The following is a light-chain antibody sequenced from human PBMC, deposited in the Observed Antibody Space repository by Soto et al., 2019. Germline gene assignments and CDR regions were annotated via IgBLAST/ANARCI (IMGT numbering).Light chain of an antibody. V-gene: IGKV3-20*01. CDR3: QQHGSAPWT. J-gene: IGKJ1*01. CDR2: AVS. Sequence: EIVLTQSPGTLSLSPGERATLSCRASQSVNNNYLAWYQHKPGQSPRLLIYAVSNRARGIPDRFGGSGSGTDFTLTVSSLEPEDFDVYYCQQHGSAPWTFGQGTKVVI. CDR1: QSVNNNY.